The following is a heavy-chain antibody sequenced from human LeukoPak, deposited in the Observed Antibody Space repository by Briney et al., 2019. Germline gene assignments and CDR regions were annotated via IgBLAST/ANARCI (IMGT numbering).Heavy chain of an antibody. CDR3: ARGPTRQLVYGMDV. D-gene: IGHD6-13*01. CDR2: MNPDSGNT. Sequence: ASVKVSCKASGYTFTSYDINWVRQATGQGLEWMGWMNPDSGNTDYAQNFQGRVTMTRDTSISTAYMELSNLRFEDTAVYYCARGPTRQLVYGMDVWGRGTTVSVSS. V-gene: IGHV1-8*01. J-gene: IGHJ6*02. CDR1: GYTFTSYD.